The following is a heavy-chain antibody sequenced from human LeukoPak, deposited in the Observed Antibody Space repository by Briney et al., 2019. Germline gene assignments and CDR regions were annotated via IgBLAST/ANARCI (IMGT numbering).Heavy chain of an antibody. CDR3: ARDGDPYYSSPRRNWFDP. D-gene: IGHD6-13*01. J-gene: IGHJ5*02. CDR1: GYTFTGYY. V-gene: IGHV1-2*02. Sequence: ASVKVSCKASGYTFTGYYMHWVRQAPGQGLEWMGWINPNSGGTNYAQKFQGRVTMTRDTSISTAYMELRSLRSDDTAVYYCARDGDPYYSSPRRNWFDPWGRGTLVTVSS. CDR2: INPNSGGT.